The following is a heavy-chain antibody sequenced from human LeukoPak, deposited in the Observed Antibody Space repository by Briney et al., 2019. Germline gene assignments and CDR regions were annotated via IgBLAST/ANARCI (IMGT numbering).Heavy chain of an antibody. V-gene: IGHV5-51*01. J-gene: IGHJ4*02. Sequence: GESLQISCKGSSYTFTTYWIGWVRQLPGKGLEWMGIIYPGDSDTRYSPSFRGQVTISADKSTSTAYLQWSSLKASDTAMYYCARLSVVGATISYFDYWGQGTLVTVSS. CDR3: ARLSVVGATISYFDY. CDR1: SYTFTTYW. D-gene: IGHD1-26*01. CDR2: IYPGDSDT.